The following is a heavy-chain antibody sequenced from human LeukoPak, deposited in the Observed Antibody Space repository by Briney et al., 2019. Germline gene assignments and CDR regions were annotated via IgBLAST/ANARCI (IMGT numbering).Heavy chain of an antibody. Sequence: SETLSLTXTVSGGSISSGSYYWSWIRQPAGKGLEWIGRIYTSGSTNYNPSLKSRVTISVDTSKNQFSLKLTSVTAADTAVYYCARDRYDFWSGYYTPAAFDIWGQGTMVTVSS. CDR3: ARDRYDFWSGYYTPAAFDI. CDR2: IYTSGST. J-gene: IGHJ3*02. D-gene: IGHD3-3*01. V-gene: IGHV4-61*02. CDR1: GGSISSGSYY.